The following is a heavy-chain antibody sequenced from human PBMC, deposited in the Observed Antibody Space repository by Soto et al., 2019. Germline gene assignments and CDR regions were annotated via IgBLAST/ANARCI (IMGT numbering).Heavy chain of an antibody. V-gene: IGHV1-69*13. CDR2: IIPIFGTA. Sequence: SVKVSCKASGCTFSSYAISCVRQTPGQGLEWMGGIIPIFGTANYAQKFQGRVTITADESTSTAYMELSSLRSEDTAVYYCAREELYGSGGYWGQGTLVTVSS. J-gene: IGHJ4*02. CDR3: AREELYGSGGY. D-gene: IGHD3-10*01. CDR1: GCTFSSYA.